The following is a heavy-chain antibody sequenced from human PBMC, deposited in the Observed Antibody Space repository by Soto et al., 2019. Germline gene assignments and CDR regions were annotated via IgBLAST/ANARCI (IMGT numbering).Heavy chain of an antibody. CDR2: ISAYNGNT. Sequence: ASVKVSCKASGYTFTSYGISWVRQAPGQGLERMGWISAYNGNTNYAQKLQGRVTMTTDTSTSTAYMELRSLRSDDTALYYCVRNYDSSGIGRPFSFWGRGPLVTVSS. J-gene: IGHJ4*02. D-gene: IGHD3-22*01. V-gene: IGHV1-18*01. CDR3: VRNYDSSGIGRPFSF. CDR1: GYTFTSYG.